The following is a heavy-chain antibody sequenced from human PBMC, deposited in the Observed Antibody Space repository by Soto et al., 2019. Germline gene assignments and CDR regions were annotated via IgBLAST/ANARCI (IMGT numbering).Heavy chain of an antibody. J-gene: IGHJ3*02. CDR2: INYSGST. CDR1: GGSISSGGYF. D-gene: IGHD3-10*01. CDR3: ARDILLWFGELPPRAHDAFDI. Sequence: QVQLQESGPGLVKPSQTLSLTCTVSGGSISSGGYFWSWIRQHPGKGLEWIGDINYSGSTYSNPSLKSRVTISVDTSKNQFSLKLNSVTAADTAVYYCARDILLWFGELPPRAHDAFDIWGQGTMVIVSS. V-gene: IGHV4-31*03.